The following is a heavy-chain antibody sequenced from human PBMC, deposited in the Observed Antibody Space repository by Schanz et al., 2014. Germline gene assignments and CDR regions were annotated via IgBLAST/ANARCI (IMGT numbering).Heavy chain of an antibody. D-gene: IGHD6-19*01. V-gene: IGHV3-23*01. Sequence: EVQLLESGGGLVQPGGSLRLSCTVSGFTVNNYAMNWVRQAPGRGLEWVSGITRQGTTYYADFVKGRFSISRDLSSNTLYLQMSSLRADDSAIYYCAKDHPSSGWPAFDVWGQGTLVTVSS. CDR3: AKDHPSSGWPAFDV. J-gene: IGHJ4*02. CDR1: GFTVNNYA. CDR2: ITRQGTT.